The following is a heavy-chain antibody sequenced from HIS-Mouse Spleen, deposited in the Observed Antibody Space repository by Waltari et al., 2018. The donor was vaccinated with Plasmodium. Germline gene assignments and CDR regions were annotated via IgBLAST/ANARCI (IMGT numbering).Heavy chain of an antibody. CDR3: ARGSAGDAFDI. Sequence: QVQLVQSGAEVKKPGASVKGSCKASGYTFPNYCISWVRQAPGQGLEWMGWISPYNGNTHFAQKLQGRVTMTTDTSTSTAYMELRSLRSDDTAVYYCARGSAGDAFDIWGQGTMVTVSS. J-gene: IGHJ3*02. D-gene: IGHD6-19*01. CDR2: ISPYNGNT. CDR1: GYTFPNYC. V-gene: IGHV1-18*01.